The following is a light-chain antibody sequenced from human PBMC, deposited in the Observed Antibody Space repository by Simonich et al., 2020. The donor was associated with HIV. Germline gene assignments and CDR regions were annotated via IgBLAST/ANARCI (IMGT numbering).Light chain of an antibody. J-gene: IGKJ2*01. Sequence: DIVMTQSPDSLAVSLGERATINCKSSQSVLYSSNNKNYLAWYQQKPGHPPNLLIYWASTRESGVPDRFSGSGSGTDFTLTISSLQAEDVAVYYCQQYYSTPTFGQGTKLEIK. CDR1: QSVLYSSNNKNY. CDR2: WAS. CDR3: QQYYSTPT. V-gene: IGKV4-1*01.